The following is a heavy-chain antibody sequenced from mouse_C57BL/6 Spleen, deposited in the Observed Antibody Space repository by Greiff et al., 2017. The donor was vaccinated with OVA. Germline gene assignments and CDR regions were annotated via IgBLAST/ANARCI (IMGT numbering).Heavy chain of an antibody. D-gene: IGHD1-1*01. CDR1: GYTFTSYW. CDR3: ARGVITTVVDYWYFDV. CDR2: IYPGSGST. J-gene: IGHJ1*03. V-gene: IGHV1-55*01. Sequence: QVQLKQPGAELVKPGASVKMSCKASGYTFTSYWITWVKQRPGQGLEWIGDIYPGSGSTNYNEKFKSKATLTVDTSSSTAYMQLSSLTSEDSAVYYCARGVITTVVDYWYFDVWGTGTTVTVSS.